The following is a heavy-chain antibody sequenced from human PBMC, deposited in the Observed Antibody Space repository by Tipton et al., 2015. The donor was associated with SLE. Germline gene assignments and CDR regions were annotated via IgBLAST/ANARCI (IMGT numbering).Heavy chain of an antibody. D-gene: IGHD6-13*01. V-gene: IGHV3-15*01. Sequence: SLRLSCAASGFTFSNAWMSWVRQAPGKGLEWVGRIKSKTDGGTTDYAAPVKGRFTISRDDSKNTLYLQMNSLKTEDTAVYYCTTGEAAAPSRYWGQGTLVTVSS. CDR1: GFTFSNAW. CDR3: TTGEAAAPSRY. CDR2: IKSKTDGGTT. J-gene: IGHJ4*02.